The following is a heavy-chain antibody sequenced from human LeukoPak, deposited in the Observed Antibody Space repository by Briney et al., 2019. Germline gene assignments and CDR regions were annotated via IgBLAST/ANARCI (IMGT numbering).Heavy chain of an antibody. D-gene: IGHD1-26*01. CDR2: ISWDGGSF. CDR3: AEDVRGSYGYFDS. V-gene: IGHV3-43D*03. J-gene: IGHJ4*02. CDR1: GFTLDDYA. Sequence: GGSLRLSCVASGFTLDDYAMHWVRQAPGKGLEWVSLISWDGGSFSYADPVKARFTISSDNSKTSLYLQMNSLRSEDTALYHCAEDVRGSYGYFDSWGQGTLVTVSS.